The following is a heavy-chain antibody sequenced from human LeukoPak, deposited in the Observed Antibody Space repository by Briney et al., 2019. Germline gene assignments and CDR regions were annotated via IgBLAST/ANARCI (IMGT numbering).Heavy chain of an antibody. CDR3: ARGIDYGAYVRYFDY. CDR1: GGSISSSSYY. V-gene: IGHV4-39*01. Sequence: KPSETLSLTCTVSGGSISSSSYYWGWIRQPPGKGLEWIGSIYYSGSTYYNPSLKSRVTISGDTSNNQFSLKLSSVTAADAAVYYCARGIDYGAYVRYFDYWGPGTLVTASS. CDR2: IYYSGST. J-gene: IGHJ4*02. D-gene: IGHD4-17*01.